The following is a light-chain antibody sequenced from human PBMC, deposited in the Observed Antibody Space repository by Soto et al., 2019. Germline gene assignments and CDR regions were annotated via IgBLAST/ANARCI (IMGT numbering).Light chain of an antibody. CDR2: LEGSGSY. CDR1: SGHSSYI. CDR3: ETWDSNTRV. J-gene: IGLJ2*01. Sequence: QLVLTQSSSASASLGSSVKLTCTLSSGHSSYIIAWHQQQPGKAPRYLMKLEGSGSYNKGSGVPDCFSGSSSGADRYLTISNLQFEDEANYYCETWDSNTRVFGGGTQLTVL. V-gene: IGLV4-60*02.